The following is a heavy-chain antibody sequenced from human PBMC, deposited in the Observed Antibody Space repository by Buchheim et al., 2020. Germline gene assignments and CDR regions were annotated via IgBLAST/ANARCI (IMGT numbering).Heavy chain of an antibody. Sequence: QEQLVQSGAAVGTPGASVKVSCKASGYTFIGYYIHWLRQAPGQGPEWMGWIDPDSGGTNYVQRFQDRVTMTRDRSLNTAYMELSRLRFDDTAVYYCAREATFDIWGLGT. J-gene: IGHJ3*02. CDR2: IDPDSGGT. V-gene: IGHV1-2*02. D-gene: IGHD5-12*01. CDR3: AREATFDI. CDR1: GYTFIGYY.